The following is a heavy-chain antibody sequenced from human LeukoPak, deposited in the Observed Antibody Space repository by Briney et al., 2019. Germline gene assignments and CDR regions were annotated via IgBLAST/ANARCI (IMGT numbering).Heavy chain of an antibody. J-gene: IGHJ4*02. CDR2: IYPGDSDT. Sequence: GESLKISCKGSGYSFTSYWIGWVRQMPGKGLEWMGIIYPGDSDTRYSPSFQGQVTISADKSISTAYLQWSSLKASDTAMYYCARGGTYYDFWSGDETPYYFDYWGQGTLVIVSS. CDR3: ARGGTYYDFWSGDETPYYFDY. CDR1: GYSFTSYW. D-gene: IGHD3-3*01. V-gene: IGHV5-51*01.